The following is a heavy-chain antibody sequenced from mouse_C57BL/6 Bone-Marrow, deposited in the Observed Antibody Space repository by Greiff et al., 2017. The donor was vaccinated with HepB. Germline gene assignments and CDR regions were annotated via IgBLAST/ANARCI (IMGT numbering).Heavy chain of an antibody. J-gene: IGHJ3*01. D-gene: IGHD1-1*01. CDR1: GFTFSDYG. CDR2: ISSGSSTI. Sequence: DVKLVESGGGLVKPGGSLKLSCAASGFTFSDYGMHWVRQAPEKGLEWVAYISSGSSTIYYADTVKGRFTISRDNAKNTLFLQMTSLRSEDTAMYYCARVHYGSSPGFAYWGQGTLVTVSA. V-gene: IGHV5-17*01. CDR3: ARVHYGSSPGFAY.